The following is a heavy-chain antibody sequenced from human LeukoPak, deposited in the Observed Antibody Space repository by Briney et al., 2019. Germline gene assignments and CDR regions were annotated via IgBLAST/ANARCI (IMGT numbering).Heavy chain of an antibody. Sequence: SETLSLTCTVSGGSISSGGYYWSWIRQPPGKGLEWIGYIYHSGSTYYNPSLKSRVTISVDRSKNQFSLKLSSVTAADTAVYYCAREGPTIFGVVTSTGYFDLWGRGTLVTVSS. CDR2: IYHSGST. V-gene: IGHV4-30-2*01. CDR3: AREGPTIFGVVTSTGYFDL. CDR1: GGSISSGGYY. J-gene: IGHJ2*01. D-gene: IGHD3-3*01.